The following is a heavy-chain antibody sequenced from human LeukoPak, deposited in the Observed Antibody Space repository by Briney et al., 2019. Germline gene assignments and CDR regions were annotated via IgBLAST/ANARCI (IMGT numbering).Heavy chain of an antibody. CDR1: GGSISSGSYY. V-gene: IGHV4-61*01. J-gene: IGHJ6*03. CDR3: ARGSSGSYYTMYYYYYYMDV. D-gene: IGHD3-10*01. Sequence: SETLSLTCTVSGGSISSGSYYWSWIRQPPGKGLEWIGYIYYSGSTNYNPSLKSRVTISVDTSKNQFSLKLSSVTAADTAVYYCARGSSGSYYTMYYYYYYMDVWGKGTTVTISS. CDR2: IYYSGST.